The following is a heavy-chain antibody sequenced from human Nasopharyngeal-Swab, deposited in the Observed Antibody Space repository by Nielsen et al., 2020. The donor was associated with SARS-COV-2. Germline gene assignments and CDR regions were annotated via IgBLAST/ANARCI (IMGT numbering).Heavy chain of an antibody. CDR2: INHGGST. CDR3: ARKFYYYYYYMDV. J-gene: IGHJ6*03. CDR1: GGSFSGYY. Sequence: SETLSLTCAVYGGSFSGYYWSWIRQPPGKGLEWIGEINHGGSTNYNPSLKSRVTISVDTSKNQFSLKLSSVTAADTAVYYCARKFYYYYYYMDVWGKGTTVTVSS. V-gene: IGHV4-34*01.